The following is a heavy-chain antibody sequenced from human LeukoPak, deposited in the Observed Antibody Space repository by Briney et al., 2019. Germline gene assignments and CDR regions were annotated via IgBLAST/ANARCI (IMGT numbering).Heavy chain of an antibody. Sequence: GGSLRLSCAASGFSFRSYGMHWVRQAPGKGLEWVAFIRSDGSNKNYVDSVVGRFSIARDTSQKMVYLQMGSVGPDDPGVYYCAKDPWSDSNGYYTNWFDPWGQGTRLIVSS. D-gene: IGHD4-17*01. CDR1: GFSFRSYG. J-gene: IGHJ5*02. V-gene: IGHV3-30*02. CDR2: IRSDGSNK. CDR3: AKDPWSDSNGYYTNWFDP.